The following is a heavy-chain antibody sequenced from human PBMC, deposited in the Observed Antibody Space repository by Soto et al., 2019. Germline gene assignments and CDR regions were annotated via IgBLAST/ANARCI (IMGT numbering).Heavy chain of an antibody. CDR1: GYTFTTYY. D-gene: IGHD6-13*01. CDR2: ISPDGGRT. J-gene: IGHJ6*02. CDR3: ARDESRGSSSWSSYYYYYGMDV. V-gene: IGHV1-46*01. Sequence: ASVKVSCKASGYTFTTYYMHWVRQAPGQGLEWMGIISPDGGRTSYAQKFQGRVTITADESASTAYMELSSLRSEDTAVYYCARDESRGSSSWSSYYYYYGMDVWGQGTTVTVSS.